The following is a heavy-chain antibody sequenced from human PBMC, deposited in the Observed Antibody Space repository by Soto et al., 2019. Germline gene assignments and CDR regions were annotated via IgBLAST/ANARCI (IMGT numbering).Heavy chain of an antibody. CDR3: ARGSVDYADYEGWFEP. J-gene: IGHJ5*02. CDR2: ISAYNGNT. V-gene: IGHV1-18*01. D-gene: IGHD4-17*01. Sequence: ASVKVSCKASGYTFTSYGISLVRQAPGQGLEWMGWISAYNGNTNYAQKLQGRVTMTTDTSTSTAYMELRSLRSDDTAVYYCARGSVDYADYEGWFEPWGQGTLVTVSS. CDR1: GYTFTSYG.